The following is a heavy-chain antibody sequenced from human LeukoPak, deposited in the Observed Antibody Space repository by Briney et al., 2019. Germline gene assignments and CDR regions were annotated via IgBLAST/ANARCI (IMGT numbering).Heavy chain of an antibody. D-gene: IGHD3-16*02. CDR2: IYYSGST. V-gene: IGHV4-39*07. J-gene: IGHJ6*03. Sequence: ASETLSLTCTVSGGSISSSSYYWGWIRQPPGKGLEWIGGIYYSGSTYYNPSLKSRVTISVDTSKNQFSLKLSSVTAADTAVYYCARGAGSLGELSLYQYYYYYMDVWGKGTTVTISS. CDR3: ARGAGSLGELSLYQYYYYYMDV. CDR1: GGSISSSSYY.